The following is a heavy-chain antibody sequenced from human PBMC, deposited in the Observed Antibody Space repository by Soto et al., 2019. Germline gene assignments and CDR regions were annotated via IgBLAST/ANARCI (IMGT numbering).Heavy chain of an antibody. CDR3: TKDPYDFYDSSGYELQN. CDR1: GFPFSDHY. Sequence: GRPLRLSSVAPGFPFSDHYINWVRQAPRKGMEWVGRIKSKTEGGTTDYAAPVKGRFTISRDDSTNTLYLQMNSLKTAETAVYYCTKDPYDFYDSSGYELQNWGQGTLVTVSS. V-gene: IGHV3-15*07. D-gene: IGHD3-22*01. CDR2: IKSKTEGGTT. J-gene: IGHJ4*02.